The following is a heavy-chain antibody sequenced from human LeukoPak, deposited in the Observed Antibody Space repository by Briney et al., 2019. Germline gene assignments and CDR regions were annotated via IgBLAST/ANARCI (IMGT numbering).Heavy chain of an antibody. V-gene: IGHV4-59*08. CDR3: VGHYYDSGRYAQDAFDV. D-gene: IGHD3-10*01. Sequence: SETLSLTCTVSGGSISSYYWSWIRQPPGKGLEWIWYIDHSGSTNYNPSLKSRVTMSIAASRSQLSLKLSSVTAADTAVFYCVGHYYDSGRYAQDAFDVWGQGTLVTVSS. CDR2: IDHSGST. J-gene: IGHJ3*01. CDR1: GGSISSYY.